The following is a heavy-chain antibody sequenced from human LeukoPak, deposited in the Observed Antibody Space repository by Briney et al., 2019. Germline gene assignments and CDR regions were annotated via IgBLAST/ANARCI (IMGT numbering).Heavy chain of an antibody. Sequence: PGGSLRLSCAASGFTVSSNYMSWVRQAPGKGLEWVSVIYSGGSTYYADSVKGRFTISRDNSKNTLYLQMNSLRAEDTAVYYCAKDYDLYGWIAVAGFDAFDIWGQGTMVTVSS. CDR3: AKDYDLYGWIAVAGFDAFDI. V-gene: IGHV3-66*01. CDR2: IYSGGST. J-gene: IGHJ3*02. CDR1: GFTVSSNY. D-gene: IGHD6-19*01.